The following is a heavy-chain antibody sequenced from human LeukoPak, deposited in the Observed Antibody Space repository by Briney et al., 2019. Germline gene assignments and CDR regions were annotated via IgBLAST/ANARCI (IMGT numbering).Heavy chain of an antibody. CDR2: IYYSGST. J-gene: IGHJ3*02. CDR3: ARSAAYSSQFDI. V-gene: IGHV4-59*01. CDR1: GGSISSYY. Sequence: SETLSLTCTVSGGSISSYYWSWIRQPPGKGLEWIGYIYYSGSTNYNPSLKSRVTISVDTSKNQFSLKLSSVTAADTAVYYCARSAAYSSQFDIWGQGTMVTVSS. D-gene: IGHD6-13*01.